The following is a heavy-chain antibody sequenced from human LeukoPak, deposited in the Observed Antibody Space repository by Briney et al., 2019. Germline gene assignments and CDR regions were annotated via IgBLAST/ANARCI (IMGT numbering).Heavy chain of an antibody. V-gene: IGHV1-69*13. D-gene: IGHD3-22*01. Sequence: GASVKVSCKASGGTFSSYAISWVRQAPGQGLEWMGGIIPIFGTANYAQKFQGRVTITADESTSTAYMELSSLRSEDTAVYYCARGGYYPYYFDYWGQGTLVTVSS. CDR3: ARGGYYPYYFDY. J-gene: IGHJ4*02. CDR1: GGTFSSYA. CDR2: IIPIFGTA.